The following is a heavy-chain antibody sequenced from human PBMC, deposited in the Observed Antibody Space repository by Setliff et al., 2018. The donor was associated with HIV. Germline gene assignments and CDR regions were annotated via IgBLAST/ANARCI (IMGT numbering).Heavy chain of an antibody. CDR1: GFTVSSSY. J-gene: IGHJ4*02. CDR3: ARVGRDGYNSFIDS. V-gene: IGHV3-53*01. D-gene: IGHD2-21*02. CDR2: IYSDGST. Sequence: PGGSLRLSCEASGFTVSSSYMAWVRQAPGKGLEWVPTIYSDGSTYHRDSVKGRFTLSRDNSKNTVYLQVGSLRAEDTAFYFCARVGRDGYNSFIDSWGQGTLVTVSS.